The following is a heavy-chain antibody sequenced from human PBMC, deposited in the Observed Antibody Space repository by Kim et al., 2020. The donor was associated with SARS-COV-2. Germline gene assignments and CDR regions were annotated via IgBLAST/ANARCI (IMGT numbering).Heavy chain of an antibody. CDR3: ARARSGGSWGYYYDSSGNYYFDY. J-gene: IGHJ4*02. D-gene: IGHD3-22*01. CDR2: INTNTGNP. Sequence: ASVKVSCKASGYTFTSYAMNWVRQAPGQGLEWMGWINTNTGNPTYAQGFTGRFVFSLDTSVSTAYLQISSLKAEDTAVYYCARARSGGSWGYYYDSSGNYYFDYWGQGTLVTVSS. CDR1: GYTFTSYA. V-gene: IGHV7-4-1*02.